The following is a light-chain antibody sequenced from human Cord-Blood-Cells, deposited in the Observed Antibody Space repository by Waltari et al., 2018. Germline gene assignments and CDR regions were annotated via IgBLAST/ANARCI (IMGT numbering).Light chain of an antibody. Sequence: DIQMTQSPSTLSASVGERVTITCRASQSISSWLAWYPQKPGKAPKLLIYKASSLESGVPSRFSGSGSGTELALTISSLQPADFGAYYCQQYNSYLTCGGGTQVEIE. J-gene: IGKJ4*01. V-gene: IGKV1-5*03. CDR2: KAS. CDR3: QQYNSYLT. CDR1: QSISSW.